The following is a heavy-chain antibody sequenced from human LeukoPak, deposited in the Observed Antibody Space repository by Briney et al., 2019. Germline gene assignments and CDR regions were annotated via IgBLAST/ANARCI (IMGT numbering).Heavy chain of an antibody. D-gene: IGHD6-13*01. CDR2: ISNDGTKT. V-gene: IGHV3-30*18. J-gene: IGHJ6*04. CDR1: GFTFRIYA. CDR3: AKAEGGSTSWYDFYYYGVDV. Sequence: GGSLRLSCAASGFTFRIYAMHWVRQSPGKGLEWVALISNDGTKTYVADSVKGRFTISRDNSKNTLYLQMNSLKTEDTAVYYCAKAEGGSTSWYDFYYYGVDVWGKGTTVTVSS.